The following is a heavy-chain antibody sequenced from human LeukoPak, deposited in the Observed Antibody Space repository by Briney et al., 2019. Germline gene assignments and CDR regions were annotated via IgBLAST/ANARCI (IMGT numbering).Heavy chain of an antibody. V-gene: IGHV4-59*12. CDR2: IYYSGST. CDR3: AREWLGATSFDY. D-gene: IGHD1-26*01. J-gene: IGHJ4*02. CDR1: GGSISSYY. Sequence: SETLSLTCTVSGGSISSYYWGWIRQPPGKGLEWIGYIYYSGSTYYNPSLKSRVTISVDTFKNQFSLKLSSVTAADTAVYYCAREWLGATSFDYWGQGTLVTVSS.